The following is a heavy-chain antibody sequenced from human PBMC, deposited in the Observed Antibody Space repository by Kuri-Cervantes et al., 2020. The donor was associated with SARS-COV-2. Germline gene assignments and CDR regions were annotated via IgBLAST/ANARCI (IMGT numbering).Heavy chain of an antibody. CDR3: ARMAGTTTYYYYMDV. CDR2: IIPIFGTA. CDR1: GGTFSSYA. V-gene: IGHV1-69*01. D-gene: IGHD1-7*01. J-gene: IGHJ6*03. Sequence: KISCKASGGTFSSYAISWVRQAPGQGLGWMGGIIPIFGTANYAQKFQGRVTITADESTSTAYMELSSLRSEDTAVYYCARMAGTTTYYYYMDVWGKGTTVTVSS.